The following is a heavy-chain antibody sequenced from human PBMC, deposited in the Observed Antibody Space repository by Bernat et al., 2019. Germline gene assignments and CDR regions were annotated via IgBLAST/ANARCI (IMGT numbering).Heavy chain of an antibody. CDR3: ARMRAAAGTSDFQH. Sequence: HVQLVESGGGVVQPGRSLRLSCAASGFTFSSYAMHWVRQAPGKGLEWVAVISYDGSNKYYADSVKGRFTISRDNSKNTLYLQMNSLRAEDTAVYYCARMRAAAGTSDFQHWGQGTLVTVSS. V-gene: IGHV3-30-3*01. J-gene: IGHJ1*01. CDR2: ISYDGSNK. CDR1: GFTFSSYA. D-gene: IGHD6-13*01.